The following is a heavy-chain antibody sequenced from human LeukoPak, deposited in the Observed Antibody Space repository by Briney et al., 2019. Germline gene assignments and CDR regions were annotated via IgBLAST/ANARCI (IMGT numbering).Heavy chain of an antibody. V-gene: IGHV3-74*01. D-gene: IGHD6-13*01. Sequence: PGRSLRLSCAASGFTFSRYWMHWVRQAPGKGLVWVSRADYDGSDTSYADSVRGRFTISRDNAKNTLYLQMNSLSAEDTAVYYCATLAAAGTNYWGQGTLVTVSS. J-gene: IGHJ4*02. CDR1: GFTFSRYW. CDR3: ATLAAAGTNY. CDR2: ADYDGSDT.